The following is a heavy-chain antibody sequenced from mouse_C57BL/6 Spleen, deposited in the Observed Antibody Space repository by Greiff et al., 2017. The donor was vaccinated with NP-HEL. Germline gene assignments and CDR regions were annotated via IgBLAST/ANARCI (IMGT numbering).Heavy chain of an antibody. J-gene: IGHJ4*01. CDR3: ARLWYDYCYYAMDY. V-gene: IGHV1-64*01. CDR2: IHPNSGST. D-gene: IGHD2-4*01. Sequence: QVQLKQSGAELVKPGASVKLSCKASGYTFTSYWMHWVKQRPGQGLEWIGMIHPNSGSTNYNEKFKSKATLTVDKSSSTAYMQLSSLTSEDSAVYYCARLWYDYCYYAMDYWGQGTSVTVSS. CDR1: GYTFTSYW.